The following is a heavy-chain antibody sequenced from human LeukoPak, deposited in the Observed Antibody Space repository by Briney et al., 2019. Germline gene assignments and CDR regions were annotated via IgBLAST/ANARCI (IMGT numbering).Heavy chain of an antibody. Sequence: SETLSLTCAVYGGSFSGYYWSWIRQPPGKGLEWIGEINHSGSTNYNPSLKSRVTISVDTSKNQFSLKLSSVTAADTAVYYCARDRGYVFYYFDYWGQGTLVTVSP. V-gene: IGHV4-34*01. CDR2: INHSGST. D-gene: IGHD3-10*01. CDR3: ARDRGYVFYYFDY. CDR1: GGSFSGYY. J-gene: IGHJ4*02.